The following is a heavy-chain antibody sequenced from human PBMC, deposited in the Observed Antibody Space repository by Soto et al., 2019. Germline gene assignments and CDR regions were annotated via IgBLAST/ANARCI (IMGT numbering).Heavy chain of an antibody. V-gene: IGHV3-23*01. CDR3: AKQGGGGVYFGY. Sequence: LIVCCAAAGGTCGGHGMSWVRPAPGKGLEWVSAISGSGGSTYYADSVKGRFTISRDNSKNTLYLQMNSLRAEDTAVYYCAKQGGGGVYFGYWGQGTLVTVSS. D-gene: IGHD3-16*01. CDR2: ISGSGGST. J-gene: IGHJ4*02. CDR1: GGTCGGHG.